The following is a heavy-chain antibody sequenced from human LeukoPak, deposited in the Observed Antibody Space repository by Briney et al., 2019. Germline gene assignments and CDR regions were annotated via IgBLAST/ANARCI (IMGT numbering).Heavy chain of an antibody. CDR2: MNQNGDQT. V-gene: IGHV3-7*04. CDR1: GFTFSDSW. Sequence: SGGSLRLSCAASGFTFSDSWMNWVRRAPGKGLEWVATMNQNGDQTNYADSVRGRFTISRDNAKNSLYLQMNSLRAEDTAVYYCARDVRYWGRGTLVTVSS. J-gene: IGHJ4*02. CDR3: ARDVRY.